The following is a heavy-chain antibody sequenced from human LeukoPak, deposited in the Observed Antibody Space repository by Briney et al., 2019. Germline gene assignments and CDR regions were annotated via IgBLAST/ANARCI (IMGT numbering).Heavy chain of an antibody. V-gene: IGHV1-46*01. CDR2: IDHSGGST. J-gene: IGHJ5*02. CDR1: GYTFTSYY. D-gene: IGHD6-13*01. Sequence: ASVKVSCKASGYTFTSYYMHWVRQAPGQGLEWMGIIDHSGGSTSYAQKFQGRVTMTRDTYTSTVYMELSSMISEDAAVYYCARDLFEGAAAGEDNWFDPWGQGTLVTVSS. CDR3: ARDLFEGAAAGEDNWFDP.